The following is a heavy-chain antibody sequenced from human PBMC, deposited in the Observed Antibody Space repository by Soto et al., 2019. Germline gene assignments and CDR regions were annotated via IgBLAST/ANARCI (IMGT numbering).Heavy chain of an antibody. J-gene: IGHJ6*02. V-gene: IGHV4-30-4*01. Sequence: QVQLQESGPGLVKPSQTLSLTCTVSGGSISSGDYYWSWIRQPPGKGLEWIGYIYYSGSTYYHPSLKSRVTISVDTAKNQFSLKLSSVTAADTAVYYCARGAIVVVSTRYYYGMDVWGQGTTVTVSS. CDR1: GGSISSGDYY. CDR2: IYYSGST. CDR3: ARGAIVVVSTRYYYGMDV. D-gene: IGHD3-22*01.